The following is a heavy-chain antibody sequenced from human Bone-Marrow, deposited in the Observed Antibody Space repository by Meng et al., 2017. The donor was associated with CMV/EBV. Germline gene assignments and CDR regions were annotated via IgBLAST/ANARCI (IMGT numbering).Heavy chain of an antibody. Sequence: GGSLRLSCAASGFTFSSYWMSWVRQAPGKGLEWVANIKQDGSEKYYVDSVKGRFTISRDNAKNSLYLQMNSLRAEDTAVYYCATEIDYSSSSFDYWGQGTLVTVSS. V-gene: IGHV3-7*01. J-gene: IGHJ4*02. CDR2: IKQDGSEK. D-gene: IGHD6-6*01. CDR3: ATEIDYSSSSFDY. CDR1: GFTFSSYW.